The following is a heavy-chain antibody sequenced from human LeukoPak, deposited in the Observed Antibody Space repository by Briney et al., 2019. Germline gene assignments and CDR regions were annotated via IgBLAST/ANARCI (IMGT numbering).Heavy chain of an antibody. Sequence: PGGSLRLSCAASGFTFSSYTMHWVRQAPGKGLEWVAVISYDGSNKYYADSVKGRFTISRDNSKNTLYLQMNSLRAEDTAVYYCAREAFKRTTVTTGHFDYWGQGTLVTVSS. CDR2: ISYDGSNK. CDR3: AREAFKRTTVTTGHFDY. V-gene: IGHV3-30-3*01. J-gene: IGHJ4*02. D-gene: IGHD4-17*01. CDR1: GFTFSSYT.